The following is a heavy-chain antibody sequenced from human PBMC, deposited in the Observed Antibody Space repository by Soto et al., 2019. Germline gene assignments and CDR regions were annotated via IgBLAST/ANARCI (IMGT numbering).Heavy chain of an antibody. D-gene: IGHD3-22*01. J-gene: IGHJ6*02. CDR2: IIPIFGTA. Sequence: QVQLVQSGAEVKKPGSSVKVSCKASGGTFSSYAISWVRQAPGQGLEWMGGIIPIFGTANYAQKFQGRVKFTADESTSAAYMELGSLRSEDTAVYYCARVIARHYYDSRKVLSGMDVWGQGTTVTVSS. CDR3: ARVIARHYYDSRKVLSGMDV. V-gene: IGHV1-69*01. CDR1: GGTFSSYA.